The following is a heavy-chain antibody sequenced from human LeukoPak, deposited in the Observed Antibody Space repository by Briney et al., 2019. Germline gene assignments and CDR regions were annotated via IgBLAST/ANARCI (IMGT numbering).Heavy chain of an antibody. CDR2: INPNSGGT. CDR1: GYTFTGYY. CDR3: ARSRFRQQLVLAKPAEYFQH. J-gene: IGHJ1*01. Sequence: ASVKVSCKASGYTFTGYYMHWVRQAPGQGLEWMGGINPNSGGTNYAQKFQGRVTMPRVTSISTAYMELSRLRSDDTAVYYCARSRFRQQLVLAKPAEYFQHWGQGTLVTVSS. D-gene: IGHD6-13*01. V-gene: IGHV1-2*02.